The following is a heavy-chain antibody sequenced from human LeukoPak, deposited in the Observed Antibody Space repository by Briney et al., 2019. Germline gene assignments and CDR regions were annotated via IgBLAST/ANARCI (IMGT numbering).Heavy chain of an antibody. CDR1: GFTFSSYS. CDR3: ARGLTGYSGYEVN. V-gene: IGHV3-21*01. J-gene: IGHJ4*02. Sequence: GGSLRLSCAASGFTFSSYSMNWVRQAPGQGLEWVSSISSSSSYIYYADSVKGRFTISRDNAKNSLYLQMNSLRAEDTAVYYCARGLTGYSGYEVNWGQGTLVTVSS. CDR2: ISSSSSYI. D-gene: IGHD5-12*01.